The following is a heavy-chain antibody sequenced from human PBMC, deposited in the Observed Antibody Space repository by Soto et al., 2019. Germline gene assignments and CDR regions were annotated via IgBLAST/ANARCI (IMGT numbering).Heavy chain of an antibody. J-gene: IGHJ5*02. D-gene: IGHD5-18*01. CDR3: AREVAGYSYGYVGINWFDP. V-gene: IGHV7-4-1*01. Sequence: ASVKVSCKASGYTFTSYAMNWVRQAPGQGLEWMGWINTNTGNPTYAQGFTGRFVFSLDTSVSTAYLQICSLKAEDTAVYYCAREVAGYSYGYVGINWFDPWGQGTLVTVSS. CDR2: INTNTGNP. CDR1: GYTFTSYA.